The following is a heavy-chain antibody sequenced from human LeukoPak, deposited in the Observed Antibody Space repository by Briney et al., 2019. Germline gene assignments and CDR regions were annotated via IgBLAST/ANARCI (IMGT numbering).Heavy chain of an antibody. Sequence: PGGSPRLSCAASGFTFSSYSMNWVRQAPGKGLEWVSYISSSSSTIYYADSVKGRFTISRDNAKNSLYLQMNSLRAEDTAVYYCARDNYDSSGYYYFDYWGQGTLVTVSS. J-gene: IGHJ4*02. D-gene: IGHD3-22*01. CDR3: ARDNYDSSGYYYFDY. V-gene: IGHV3-48*04. CDR2: ISSSSSTI. CDR1: GFTFSSYS.